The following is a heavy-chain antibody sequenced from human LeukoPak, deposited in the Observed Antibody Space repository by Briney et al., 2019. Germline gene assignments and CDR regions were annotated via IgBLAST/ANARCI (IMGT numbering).Heavy chain of an antibody. CDR3: ARDTPSIASRRGYYYYYMDV. J-gene: IGHJ6*03. CDR1: GGSISSGSYY. CDR2: IYSSGGT. Sequence: PSQTLSLTCTVSGGSISSGSYYWSWTRQPAGKGLEWIGRIYSSGGTNYNPSLKSRVTISGDSSKNQFSLKLSSVTAADTAMYYCARDTPSIASRRGYYYYYMDVWGTGTSVTVSS. D-gene: IGHD6-6*01. V-gene: IGHV4-61*02.